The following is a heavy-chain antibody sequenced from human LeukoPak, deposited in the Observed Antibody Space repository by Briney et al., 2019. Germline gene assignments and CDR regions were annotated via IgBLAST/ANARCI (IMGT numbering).Heavy chain of an antibody. CDR3: ARSYEGMIDY. CDR2: TYYRSKWYN. V-gene: IGHV6-1*01. Sequence: NPSQTLSLTCAISGDRISSNSAAWNWIRQSPSGGLEWLGRTYYRSKWYNHYAVSVKSRITINPDASKNQFSLQLNSVTPEDTAVYYCARSYEGMIDYWGQGTLVTVSS. D-gene: IGHD5-18*01. J-gene: IGHJ4*02. CDR1: GDRISSNSAA.